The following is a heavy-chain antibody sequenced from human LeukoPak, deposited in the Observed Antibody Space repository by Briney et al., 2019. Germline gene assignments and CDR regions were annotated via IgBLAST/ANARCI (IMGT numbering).Heavy chain of an antibody. CDR3: TTEGSWYYFDY. Sequence: GGSMRLACAASGFTFSNAWMSWVRQAPGKGLEWVGRIKSKTDGGTTDYAAPVKGRFTISRDDSKNTLYLQMNSLKTEDTAVYYCTTEGSWYYFDYWGQGTLVTVSS. J-gene: IGHJ4*02. D-gene: IGHD6-19*01. CDR1: GFTFSNAW. V-gene: IGHV3-15*01. CDR2: IKSKTDGGTT.